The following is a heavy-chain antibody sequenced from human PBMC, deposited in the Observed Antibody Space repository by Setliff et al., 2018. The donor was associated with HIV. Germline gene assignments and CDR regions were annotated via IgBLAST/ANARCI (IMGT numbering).Heavy chain of an antibody. V-gene: IGHV4-34*01. Sequence: LPETLSLTCAVYGGSFSGHYWSWIRQPPGKGLEWIGEINHSGISNFNPSLKSRVTIPIDTPRNQFSLKLSSVTAADTAVYYCARGGGFWSGQLDFWGQGTLVTVSS. CDR3: ARGGGFWSGQLDF. J-gene: IGHJ4*02. CDR1: GGSFSGHY. CDR2: INHSGIS. D-gene: IGHD3-3*01.